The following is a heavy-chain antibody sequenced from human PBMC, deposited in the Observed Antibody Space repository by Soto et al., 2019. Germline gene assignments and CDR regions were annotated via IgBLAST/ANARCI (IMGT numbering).Heavy chain of an antibody. V-gene: IGHV3-23*01. CDR2: ISASGGNI. D-gene: IGHD3-22*01. Sequence: GGSLRLSCVASGFIFSDYAMTWVRQAPGKGLEWVATISASGGNIEYADSLKGRFTISRDNSKNTLYLQMDRLRPEDTALYFCAKSLYYYDSSPLDHWGQGTLVTVSS. CDR3: AKSLYYYDSSPLDH. J-gene: IGHJ4*02. CDR1: GFIFSDYA.